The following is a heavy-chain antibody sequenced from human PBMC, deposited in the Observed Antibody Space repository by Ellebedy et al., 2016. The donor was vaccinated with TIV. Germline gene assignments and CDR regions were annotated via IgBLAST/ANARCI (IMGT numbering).Heavy chain of an antibody. V-gene: IGHV3-23*01. J-gene: IGHJ4*02. Sequence: GESLKISCAASGFTFSSYAMSWVRQAPGKGLEWVSTISNTGSRTYYADSVEGRFIISRDNSKKTLYLQMNSLRAEDTAIYYCAKDAWEKARITWEHDYWGQGTLVTVSS. CDR1: GFTFSSYA. CDR3: AKDAWEKARITWEHDY. D-gene: IGHD5-24*01. CDR2: ISNTGSRT.